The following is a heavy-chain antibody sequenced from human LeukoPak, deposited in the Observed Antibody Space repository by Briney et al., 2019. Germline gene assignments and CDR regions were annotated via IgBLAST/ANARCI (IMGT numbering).Heavy chain of an antibody. CDR3: ASGVIIATAGSLDY. J-gene: IGHJ4*02. CDR2: IGTSGSYK. D-gene: IGHD6-13*01. V-gene: IGHV3-21*01. CDR1: GFTFSSYS. Sequence: PGGPLRLSCAASGFTFSSYSMNWDRQAPGKGLEGVSSIGTSGSYKYYVDSVRGRFTISRDDAKNSLYLQMNSLRAEDTAMYYCASGVIIATAGSLDYWGQGTLVTVSS.